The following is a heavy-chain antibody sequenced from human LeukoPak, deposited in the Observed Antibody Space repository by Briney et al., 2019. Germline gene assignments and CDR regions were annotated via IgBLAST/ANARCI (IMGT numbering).Heavy chain of an antibody. CDR2: ISGSGGST. CDR3: AKAHTYYYDSSGYYILV. Sequence: GGSLRLSCAASGFTFRSYAMSWVRQAPGKGLEWVSAISGSGGSTYYADSVKGRFTISRDNSKNTLYLQMNSLRAEDTAVYYCAKAHTYYYDSSGYYILVWGQGTLVTVSS. D-gene: IGHD3-22*01. J-gene: IGHJ4*02. V-gene: IGHV3-23*01. CDR1: GFTFRSYA.